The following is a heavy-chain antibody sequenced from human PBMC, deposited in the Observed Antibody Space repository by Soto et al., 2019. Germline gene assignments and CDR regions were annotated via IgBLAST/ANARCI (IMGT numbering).Heavy chain of an antibody. CDR3: AKLPPLGKRFLEWLNLYYFDY. CDR2: ISGSGGST. Sequence: GGSLRLSCAASGFTFSSYAMSWVRQAPGKGLEWVSAISGSGGSTYYADSVKGRFTISRDNSKNTLYLQMNSLRAEDTAVYYCAKLPPLGKRFLEWLNLYYFDYWGQGTLVTVSS. V-gene: IGHV3-23*01. D-gene: IGHD3-3*01. J-gene: IGHJ4*02. CDR1: GFTFSSYA.